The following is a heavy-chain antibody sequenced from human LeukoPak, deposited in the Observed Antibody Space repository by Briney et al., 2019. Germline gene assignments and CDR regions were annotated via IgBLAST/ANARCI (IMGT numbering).Heavy chain of an antibody. V-gene: IGHV3-23*01. CDR2: INGGGGST. CDR3: VKDGRRSPPC. Sequence: GGSLRLSCAASGFTFSNYVMSWVRQAPGKGPECVSGINGGGGSTFYAESVKGRFTISRDDSKNTLYQQMNSLRAEDTAVYYCVKDGRRSPPCWGQGTLVTVSS. D-gene: IGHD2-15*01. J-gene: IGHJ4*02. CDR1: GFTFSNYV.